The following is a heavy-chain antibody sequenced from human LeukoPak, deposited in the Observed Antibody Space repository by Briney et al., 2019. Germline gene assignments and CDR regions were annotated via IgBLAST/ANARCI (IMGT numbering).Heavy chain of an antibody. D-gene: IGHD2-15*01. Sequence: PSETLSLTCAVSGYSISSGYCWGWIRQPPGKGLEWIGSIYHSGSTYYNPSLKSRVTISVDTSKNQFSLKLSSVTAADTAVYYCAREDRRGVVANWFDPWGQGTLVTVSS. CDR3: AREDRRGVVANWFDP. CDR1: GYSISSGYC. V-gene: IGHV4-38-2*02. CDR2: IYHSGST. J-gene: IGHJ5*02.